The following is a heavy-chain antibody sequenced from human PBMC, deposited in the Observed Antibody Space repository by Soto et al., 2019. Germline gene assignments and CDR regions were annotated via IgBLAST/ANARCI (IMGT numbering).Heavy chain of an antibody. D-gene: IGHD2-15*01. CDR3: ARGGGGGGNGVFVY. CDR1: GYTFTGYY. Sequence: QVQLVQSGAQVKKPGASVKVSCKASGYTFTGYYMHWVRQAPGQGREWMGWINTNSGCTNYAQKFQDWVTMTRDTSISTAYMELSRLRSDDTAVYYCARGGGGGGNGVFVYWGQGTLVTVSS. V-gene: IGHV1-2*04. J-gene: IGHJ4*02. CDR2: INTNSGCT.